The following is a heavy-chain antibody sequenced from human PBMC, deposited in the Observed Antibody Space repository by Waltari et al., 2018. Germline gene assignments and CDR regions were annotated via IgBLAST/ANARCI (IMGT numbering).Heavy chain of an antibody. D-gene: IGHD3-10*01. CDR2: IHYSGST. V-gene: IGHV4-31*03. J-gene: IGHJ4*02. Sequence: QVQLQESGPGLVKPSQTLSLTCTVSGGSISSGGYYWSWIRQHPGKGLEWIGYIHYSGSTYYNPSLKSRVTISVDTSKNQFSLKLSSVTAADTAVYYCTRERRGFGELIDYWGQGTLVTVSS. CDR1: GGSISSGGYY. CDR3: TRERRGFGELIDY.